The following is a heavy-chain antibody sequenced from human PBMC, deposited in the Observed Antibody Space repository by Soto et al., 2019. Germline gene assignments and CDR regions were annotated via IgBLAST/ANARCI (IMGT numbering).Heavy chain of an antibody. CDR1: GFRFSGTG. Sequence: QVQLVESGGGVVQPGKSLRLSCAASGFRFSGTGMHWVRQAPGKGLEWLAVISYDGSNKSHADSVKGRFTISRDNSMNTLYLQLNSLRPEDTAVYYCARGAVAGIAYYLDYWGHGTLVTVSS. CDR2: ISYDGSNK. V-gene: IGHV3-30*03. CDR3: ARGAVAGIAYYLDY. D-gene: IGHD2-15*01. J-gene: IGHJ4*01.